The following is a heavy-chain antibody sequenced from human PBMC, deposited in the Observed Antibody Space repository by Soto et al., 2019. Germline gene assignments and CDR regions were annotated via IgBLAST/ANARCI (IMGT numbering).Heavy chain of an antibody. D-gene: IGHD2-2*01. Sequence: GGSLRLSCAASGFTFSSFGIHWVRQAPGKGLEWVAGISYDGSNKYYADSVKGRFTISRDNSKNTLYLQMNSLRAEDTAVYFCAREVDDYCSRASCHPFIKPSWFDPWGQGTLVTVSS. J-gene: IGHJ5*02. CDR3: AREVDDYCSRASCHPFIKPSWFDP. CDR2: ISYDGSNK. CDR1: GFTFSSFG. V-gene: IGHV3-30*03.